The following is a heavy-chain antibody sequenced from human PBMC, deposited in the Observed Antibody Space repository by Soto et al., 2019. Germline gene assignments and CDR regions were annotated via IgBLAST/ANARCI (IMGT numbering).Heavy chain of an antibody. CDR1: GGSISSGGYY. V-gene: IGHV4-31*03. CDR2: IYRSGTT. CDR3: AREGELGPYYFDY. D-gene: IGHD7-27*01. Sequence: SETLSLTCTVSGGSISSGGYYWSWIRQYPGKGLEWIGYIYRSGTTFYNPSLRSRLTISVDTSKNQFSLKLNSVTAADTAVYYCAREGELGPYYFDYWGQGTLVTVSS. J-gene: IGHJ4*02.